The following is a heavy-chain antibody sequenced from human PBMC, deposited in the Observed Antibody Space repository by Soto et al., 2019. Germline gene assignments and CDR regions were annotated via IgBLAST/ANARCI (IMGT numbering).Heavy chain of an antibody. CDR3: ARWGTTGGLAV. CDR1: GFTFRSYV. J-gene: IGHJ1*01. D-gene: IGHD3-16*01. CDR2: TSYDGSNK. Sequence: QVQLVESGGGVVQPGTSLRLSCVGSGFTFRSYVIHWVRQAPGKGLEWVALTSYDGSNKDYGDSVKGRFTISRDNSRNTVDLQIDSLRREDTALYYCARWGTTGGLAVWGHGTLVYVSS. V-gene: IGHV3-33*05.